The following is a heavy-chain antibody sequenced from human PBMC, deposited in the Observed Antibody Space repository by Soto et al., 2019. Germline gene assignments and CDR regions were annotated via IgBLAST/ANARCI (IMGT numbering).Heavy chain of an antibody. CDR1: GGSFNGYY. Sequence: SETLSLTCAAYGGSFNGYYWTWTRQPPGTGLEWIGEINHSGSTNYNPSLKSRVTISVDTSEKQSSLILTSVTAADTAVYWCARDPVDGYAFFDNWGQGALVTVSS. D-gene: IGHD5-12*01. J-gene: IGHJ5*02. CDR3: ARDPVDGYAFFDN. CDR2: INHSGST. V-gene: IGHV4-34*01.